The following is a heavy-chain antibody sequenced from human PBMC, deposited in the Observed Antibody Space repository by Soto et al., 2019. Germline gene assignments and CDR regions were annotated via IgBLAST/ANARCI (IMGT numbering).Heavy chain of an antibody. CDR2: IKTSAGGGAT. Sequence: EVQLVESAGGLVKPGGSLRLSCVASGFSFNEAWMNWVRQAPGQGLEWVGRIKTSAGGGATNYAAPVQGRFTISRNDSKNTLYLHMNSLRTEETAIYYCTTGSGEGIWGQGTTVNVSS. V-gene: IGHV3-15*07. CDR1: GFSFNEAW. J-gene: IGHJ6*02. D-gene: IGHD1-26*01. CDR3: TTGSGEGI.